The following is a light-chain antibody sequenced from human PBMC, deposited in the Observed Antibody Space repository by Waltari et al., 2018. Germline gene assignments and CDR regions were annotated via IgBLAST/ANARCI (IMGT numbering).Light chain of an antibody. J-gene: IGKJ3*01. CDR3: QQYNNWPFS. Sequence: DIMMTQSPATLSATPGARVTLHCRARRNIYSSLAWYRQKPGQAPRLLIFGGSARATDIPARFSGSGSGTDFILTISSLQPEDFAVYYCQQYNNWPFSFGPGTKVEMK. CDR2: GGS. CDR1: RNIYSS. V-gene: IGKV3-15*01.